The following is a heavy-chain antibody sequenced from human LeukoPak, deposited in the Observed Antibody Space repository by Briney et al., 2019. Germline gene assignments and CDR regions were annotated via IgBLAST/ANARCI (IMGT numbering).Heavy chain of an antibody. V-gene: IGHV1-2*06. CDR3: ARASTVMYYYDSSGFIARDY. CDR1: GYTFTGYY. Sequence: GASVKVSCKASGYTFTGYYVHWVRQAPGQGLEWMGRINPNSGGTNYAQKFQGRVTMTRDTSISTAYMELSRLRSDDTAVYYCARASTVMYYYDSSGFIARDYWGQGTLVTVSS. D-gene: IGHD3-22*01. CDR2: INPNSGGT. J-gene: IGHJ4*02.